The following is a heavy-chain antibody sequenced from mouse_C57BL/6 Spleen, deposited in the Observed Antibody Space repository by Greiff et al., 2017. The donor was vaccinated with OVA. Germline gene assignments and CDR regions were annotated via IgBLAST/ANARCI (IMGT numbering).Heavy chain of an antibody. D-gene: IGHD1-1*01. J-gene: IGHJ1*03. Sequence: EVQLQQSGAELVRPGASVKLSCTASGFNIKDDYMHWVKQRPEQGLEWIGWIDPENGDTEYASKFQGKATITADTSSNTAYLQLSSLTSEDTAVYYCTLSTTVVAHWYFDVWGTGTTVTVSS. V-gene: IGHV14-4*01. CDR2: IDPENGDT. CDR3: TLSTTVVAHWYFDV. CDR1: GFNIKDDY.